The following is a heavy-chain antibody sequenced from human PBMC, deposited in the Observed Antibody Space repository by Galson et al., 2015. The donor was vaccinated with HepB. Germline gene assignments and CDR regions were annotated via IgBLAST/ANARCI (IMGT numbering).Heavy chain of an antibody. V-gene: IGHV1-2*02. CDR3: ARDMRELHSDWFDP. CDR1: GYTFTGYY. CDR2: INPNSGGT. Sequence: SVKVSCKASGYTFTGYYMHWVRQAPGQGLEWMGWINPNSGGTNYAQKFQGRVTMTRDTSISTAYMELSRLRSDDTAVYYCARDMRELHSDWFDPWGQGTLVTVSS. J-gene: IGHJ5*02. D-gene: IGHD1-26*01.